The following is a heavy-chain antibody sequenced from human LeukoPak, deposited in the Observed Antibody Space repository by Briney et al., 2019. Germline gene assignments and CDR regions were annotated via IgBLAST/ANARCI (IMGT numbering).Heavy chain of an antibody. J-gene: IGHJ4*02. CDR1: GFTFSSYW. V-gene: IGHV3-74*01. Sequence: GGSLRLSCAASGFTFSSYWMHWVRQAPGKGLVWVSRINTDGSTTSYADSVKGRFTISRDNAKNTLYLQMNSLRVEDTAVYYCARTRDLGPDYWGQGTLVTVSS. CDR2: INTDGSTT. CDR3: ARTRDLGPDY. D-gene: IGHD1-26*01.